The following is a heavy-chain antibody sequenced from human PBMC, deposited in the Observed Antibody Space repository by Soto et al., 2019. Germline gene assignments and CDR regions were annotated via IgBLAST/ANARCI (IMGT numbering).Heavy chain of an antibody. J-gene: IGHJ3*02. CDR2: IYYSGST. Sequence: SETLSLTCTVSGVSISSGGYYWSWIRQHPGKGLEWIGYIYYSGSTYYNPSLKSRVTISVDTSKNQFSLKLSSVTAADTAVYYCARDGYYYDSSGYRADAFDIWGQETMVTVSS. CDR1: GVSISSGGYY. CDR3: ARDGYYYDSSGYRADAFDI. V-gene: IGHV4-31*03. D-gene: IGHD3-22*01.